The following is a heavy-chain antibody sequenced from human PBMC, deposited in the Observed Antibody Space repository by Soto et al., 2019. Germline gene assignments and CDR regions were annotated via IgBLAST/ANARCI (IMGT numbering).Heavy chain of an antibody. D-gene: IGHD6-6*01. CDR2: IIPIFGTA. CDR1: GGTFSSYA. J-gene: IGHJ6*02. V-gene: IGHV1-69*06. CDR3: ARDLSSSSVYYYYYGMDV. Sequence: SVKVSCKASGGTFSSYAISWVRQAPGQGLEWMGGIIPIFGTANYAQKFQGRVTITADKSTSTAYMELSSLRSEDTAVYYCARDLSSSSVYYYYYGMDVWGQGTTVTVSS.